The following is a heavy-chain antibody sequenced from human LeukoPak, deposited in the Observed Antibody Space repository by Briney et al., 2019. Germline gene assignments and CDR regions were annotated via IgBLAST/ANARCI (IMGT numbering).Heavy chain of an antibody. CDR3: ARDRDIVATITDY. J-gene: IGHJ4*02. CDR2: INPNSGGT. CDR1: GYTFTGYY. D-gene: IGHD5-12*01. Sequence: GASVKVSCKASGYTFTGYYMHWVRQAPGQGLEWMGWINPNSGGTNYAQKFQGRVTMTRDTSISTAYMELSRLRSDDTAVYYCARDRDIVATITDYWGQGPLVTVSS. V-gene: IGHV1-2*02.